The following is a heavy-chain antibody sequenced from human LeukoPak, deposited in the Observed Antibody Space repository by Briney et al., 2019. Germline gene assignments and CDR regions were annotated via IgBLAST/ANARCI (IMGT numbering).Heavy chain of an antibody. CDR2: IKQDGSEK. V-gene: IGHV3-7*01. CDR3: AREGGGSYYGTFDY. Sequence: GGSLRLSCVAPGFKFSSYSMTWVRQAPGGGLEWVANIKQDGSEKYYVDSVKGRFTISRDNAKNSLYLQMNSLRAEDTAVYYCAREGGGSYYGTFDYWGQGTLVTVSS. CDR1: GFKFSSYS. D-gene: IGHD1-26*01. J-gene: IGHJ4*02.